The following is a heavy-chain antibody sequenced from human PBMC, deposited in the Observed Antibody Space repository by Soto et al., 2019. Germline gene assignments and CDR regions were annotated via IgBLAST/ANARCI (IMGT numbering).Heavy chain of an antibody. D-gene: IGHD2-15*01. V-gene: IGHV3-53*01. J-gene: IGHJ3*02. Sequence: GVSLRLSWAASGCTVSSNYMSWIRQAPGKGLEWVSVIYSGGSTYYADSVKGRFTISRDNSKNTLYLQMNSLRAEDTAVYYCARDLEYCSGGSCYLTGAFDIWGQGTMVTVSS. CDR1: GCTVSSNY. CDR3: ARDLEYCSGGSCYLTGAFDI. CDR2: IYSGGST.